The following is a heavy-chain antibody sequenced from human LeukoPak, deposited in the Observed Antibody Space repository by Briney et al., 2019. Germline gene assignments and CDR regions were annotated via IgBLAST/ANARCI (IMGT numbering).Heavy chain of an antibody. CDR1: GFTLSSYG. V-gene: IGHV3-33*01. CDR2: IWSDGSNK. J-gene: IGHJ4*02. Sequence: PGGSLRLSRAASGFTLSSYGMHWVRQAPGKGLEWVAIIWSDGSNKYYADSVKGRFTISRDSSRNTLYPQLNSLRAEDTAVYYCARAMALIVDYWGQGTLVTVSS. CDR3: ARAMALIVDY. D-gene: IGHD3-22*01.